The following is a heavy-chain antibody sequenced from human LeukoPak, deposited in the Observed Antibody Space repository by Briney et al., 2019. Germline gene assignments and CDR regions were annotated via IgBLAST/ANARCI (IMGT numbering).Heavy chain of an antibody. J-gene: IGHJ5*02. CDR3: AHRVGFGELLLYNWFDP. V-gene: IGHV2-5*02. CDR2: IYWDDDK. CDR1: GFSLSTSGVG. D-gene: IGHD3-10*01. Sequence: SGPTLVNPTQTLTLTCTFSGFSLSTSGVGVGWIRQPPGKALEWLALIYWDDDKRYSPSLKSRLTITKDTSKNQVVLTMTNMDPVDTATYYCAHRVGFGELLLYNWFDPWGQGTLVTVSS.